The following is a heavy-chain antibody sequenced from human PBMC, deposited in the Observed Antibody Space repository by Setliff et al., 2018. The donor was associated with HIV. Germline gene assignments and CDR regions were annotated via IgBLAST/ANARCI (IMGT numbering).Heavy chain of an antibody. J-gene: IGHJ4*02. Sequence: GASLRLSCAASGFIFSSKWMHWVRQVPGKGLVWVSRIDTDGSITSYADSVKGRFTISRDNAKSTLYLQMNNLRAEDTALYYCATDVAGKYDYWGQGTLVTVSS. CDR2: IDTDGSIT. V-gene: IGHV3-74*01. CDR1: GFIFSSKW. D-gene: IGHD2-15*01. CDR3: ATDVAGKYDY.